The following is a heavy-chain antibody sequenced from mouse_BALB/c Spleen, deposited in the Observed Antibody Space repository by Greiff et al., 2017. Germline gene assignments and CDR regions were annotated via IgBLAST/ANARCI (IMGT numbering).Heavy chain of an antibody. D-gene: IGHD1-1*01. V-gene: IGHV5-4*02. CDR3: ARDASLYGSSYAMDY. Sequence: EVQLVESGGGLVKPGGSLKLSCAASGFTFSDYYMYWVRQTPEKRLEWVATISDGGSYTYYPDSVKGRFTISRDNAKNNLYLQMSSLKSEDTAMYYCARDASLYGSSYAMDYWGQGTSVTVSS. CDR2: ISDGGSYT. J-gene: IGHJ4*01. CDR1: GFTFSDYY.